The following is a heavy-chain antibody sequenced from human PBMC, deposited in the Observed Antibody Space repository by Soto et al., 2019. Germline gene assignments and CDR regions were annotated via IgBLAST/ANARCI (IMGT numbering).Heavy chain of an antibody. CDR2: ISGSGGST. D-gene: IGHD6-13*01. Sequence: PGGSLRLSCAASGFTFSSYAMSWVRQAPGKGLEWVSAISGSGGSTYYADSVKGRFTISRDNSKNTLYLQMNSLRAEDTAVYYCAKVSPGSSPKKSFFSRGYFQHWGQGTLVTVSS. CDR1: GFTFSSYA. J-gene: IGHJ1*01. V-gene: IGHV3-23*01. CDR3: AKVSPGSSPKKSFFSRGYFQH.